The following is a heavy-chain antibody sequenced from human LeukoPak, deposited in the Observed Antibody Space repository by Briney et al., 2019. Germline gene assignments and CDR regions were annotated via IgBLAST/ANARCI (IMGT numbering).Heavy chain of an antibody. V-gene: IGHV3-74*01. CDR1: GFTFSSSW. CDR2: INSDGSFT. Sequence: PGGSLRLSCAASGFTFSSSWMHWVRQTPGKGLVWVSRINSDGSFTNYADSVKGRFTISRDNAKNTLYLQMNSLRAEDTAVYYCARGGIRHGFDIWGQGTMVTVSS. CDR3: ARGGIRHGFDI. D-gene: IGHD1-14*01. J-gene: IGHJ3*02.